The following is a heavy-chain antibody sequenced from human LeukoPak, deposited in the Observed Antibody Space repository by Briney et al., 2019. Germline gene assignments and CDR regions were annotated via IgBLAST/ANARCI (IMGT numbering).Heavy chain of an antibody. Sequence: SETLSLTCTVSSGSISSYYWSWIRQPPGKRLEWIGYIYHTGSTNYNPSLKSRVTISVDTSKNQFSLKLSSVTAADTAAYYCATLSYSSGWYEGDYWGQGTLVTVSS. CDR1: SGSISSYY. V-gene: IGHV4-59*01. CDR2: IYHTGST. CDR3: ATLSYSSGWYEGDY. J-gene: IGHJ4*02. D-gene: IGHD6-19*01.